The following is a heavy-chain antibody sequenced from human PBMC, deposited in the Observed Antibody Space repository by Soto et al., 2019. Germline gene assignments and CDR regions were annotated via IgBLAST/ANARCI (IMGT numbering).Heavy chain of an antibody. V-gene: IGHV1-18*04. CDR3: ARDQSTVTTRSYYDGMDV. CDR1: GYTFINYG. CDR2: ISAYSGNT. J-gene: IGHJ6*02. Sequence: ASVKVSCKASGYTFINYGINWVRQAPGQGLEWMGWISAYSGNTFFAQNVQGRVTLTTDTFTSTAYMEVRGLRSADTAVFYCARDQSTVTTRSYYDGMDVWGQGTTVTVSS. D-gene: IGHD4-4*01.